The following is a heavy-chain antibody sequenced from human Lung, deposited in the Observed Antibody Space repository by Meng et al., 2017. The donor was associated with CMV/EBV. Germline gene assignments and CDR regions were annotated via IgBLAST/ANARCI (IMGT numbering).Heavy chain of an antibody. V-gene: IGHV3-74*01. J-gene: IGHJ4*02. CDR2: MKSDENRI. CDR1: GFTISTHW. Sequence: EVHLVGAGGGLVQPGGSLRLSCEGSGFTISTHWMHWARQVPGKGLEWVSRMKSDENRINYADSVKGRFTISRDNDKNTVYLQMNSLRAEDTAVYYCARGVAEFLGWEMGHWGQGTLVTVSS. D-gene: IGHD1-26*01. CDR3: ARGVAEFLGWEMGH.